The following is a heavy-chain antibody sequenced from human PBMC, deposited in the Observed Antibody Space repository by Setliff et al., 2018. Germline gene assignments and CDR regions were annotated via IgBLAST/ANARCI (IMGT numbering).Heavy chain of an antibody. J-gene: IGHJ6*03. V-gene: IGHV1-69*05. CDR2: TIPNFGTT. D-gene: IGHD5-18*01. CDR3: AREGVDTRSSTDYRYYMDV. Sequence: ASAKVSCKASGGTFSSYGISWVRQAPGQGLEWLGGTIPNFGTTNYAQEFQGRVTIITEESTSTAYMELSSPRFEDTAVYYCAREGVDTRSSTDYRYYMDVWGKGTTVTVSS. CDR1: GGTFSSYG.